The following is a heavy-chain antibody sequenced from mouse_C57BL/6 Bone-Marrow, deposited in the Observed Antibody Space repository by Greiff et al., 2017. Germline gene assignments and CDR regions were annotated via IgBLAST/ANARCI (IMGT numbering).Heavy chain of an antibody. Sequence: QVQLQQPGAELVKPGASVKMSCKASGYTFTSYWITWVKQRPGQGLEWIGDIYPGSGSTNYNEKFKSKATLTVDTSSSTAYMQLSSLTSEDSAVYYCARDHYSNFAWFAYWGQGTLVTVSA. D-gene: IGHD2-5*01. CDR1: GYTFTSYW. J-gene: IGHJ3*01. CDR3: ARDHYSNFAWFAY. CDR2: IYPGSGST. V-gene: IGHV1-55*01.